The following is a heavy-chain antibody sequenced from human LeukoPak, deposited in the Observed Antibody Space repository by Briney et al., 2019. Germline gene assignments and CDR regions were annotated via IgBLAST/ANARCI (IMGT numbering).Heavy chain of an antibody. J-gene: IGHJ4*02. CDR3: ARDGYDILTGYYSVTYYFDY. D-gene: IGHD3-9*01. CDR1: GDSISSFH. V-gene: IGHV4-4*07. CDR2: IYTSGST. Sequence: SETLSLTCTVSGDSISSFHWSWIRQPAGKGLEWIGRIYTSGSTNYNPSLKSRVTMSVDTSKNQFSLKLSSVTAADTAVYYCARDGYDILTGYYSVTYYFDYWGQGTLVTVSS.